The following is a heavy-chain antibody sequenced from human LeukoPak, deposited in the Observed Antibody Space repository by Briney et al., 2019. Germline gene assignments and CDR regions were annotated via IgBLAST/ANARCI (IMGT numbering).Heavy chain of an antibody. V-gene: IGHV3-66*01. Sequence: GGSLRLSCAASGFTVSSNYMSWVRQAPGKGLEWVSVIYSGGSTYYADSVKGRFTISRDNSKNTLYLQMNNLRAEDTAVYYCARDGSQQLVHAFDIWGQGTMVTVSS. CDR2: IYSGGST. D-gene: IGHD6-13*01. CDR3: ARDGSQQLVHAFDI. CDR1: GFTVSSNY. J-gene: IGHJ3*02.